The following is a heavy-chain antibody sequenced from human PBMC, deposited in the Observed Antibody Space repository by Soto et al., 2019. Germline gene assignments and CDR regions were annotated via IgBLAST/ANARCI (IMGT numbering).Heavy chain of an antibody. V-gene: IGHV4-39*01. J-gene: IGHJ4*02. CDR2: IYYSGST. CDR1: GGSISSSSYY. Sequence: QLQLQESGPGLVKPSETLSLTCTVSGGSISSSSYYWGWIRQPPGKGLEWIGSIYYSGSTYYNPSLKSRVTISVDTSKNQFSLKLSSVTAADTAVYYCARHSSIAAAGTFPWDYWGQGTLVTVSS. D-gene: IGHD6-13*01. CDR3: ARHSSIAAAGTFPWDY.